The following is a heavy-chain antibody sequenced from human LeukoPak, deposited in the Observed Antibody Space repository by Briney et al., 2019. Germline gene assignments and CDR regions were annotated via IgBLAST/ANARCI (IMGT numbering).Heavy chain of an antibody. CDR2: IYYSGST. CDR3: ARVRQRLVQNWFDP. Sequence: SETLSLTCTVSGGSISSYYWSWIRQPPGKGLEWIGYIYYSGSTNYNPSLKSRVTISVDTSKNQFSLKLSSVTAADTAVYYCARVRQRLVQNWFDPWGQGTLVTVSS. D-gene: IGHD6-13*01. V-gene: IGHV4-59*08. CDR1: GGSISSYY. J-gene: IGHJ5*02.